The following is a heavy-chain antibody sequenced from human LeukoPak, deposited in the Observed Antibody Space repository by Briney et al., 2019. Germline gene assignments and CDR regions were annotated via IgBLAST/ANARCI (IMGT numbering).Heavy chain of an antibody. CDR3: ARARGDYDFWSGPSKYYFDY. CDR1: GFTFSSYW. CDR2: IKQDGSEK. Sequence: GGSLRLSCAASGFTFSSYWMSWVRQAPGKGLEWVANIKQDGSEKYYVDSVKGRFTISRDNAKTSLYLQMNSLRAEDTAVYYCARARGDYDFWSGPSKYYFDYWGQGTLVTVSS. V-gene: IGHV3-7*01. J-gene: IGHJ4*02. D-gene: IGHD3-3*01.